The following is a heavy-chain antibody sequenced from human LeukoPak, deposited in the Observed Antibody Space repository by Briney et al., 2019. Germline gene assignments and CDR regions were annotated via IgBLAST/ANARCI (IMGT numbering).Heavy chain of an antibody. Sequence: GGSLRLSCAASGFTFSSYYMSWVRQAPGKGPEWVASIKQDGSEKYYVDSVKGRFTISRDNAKNSVYLHMTSLRAEDTAVYYCARNHGGIASNGAPWGQGTQVTVSS. J-gene: IGHJ5*02. CDR2: IKQDGSEK. V-gene: IGHV3-7*01. CDR3: ARNHGGIASNGAP. D-gene: IGHD6-13*01. CDR1: GFTFSSYY.